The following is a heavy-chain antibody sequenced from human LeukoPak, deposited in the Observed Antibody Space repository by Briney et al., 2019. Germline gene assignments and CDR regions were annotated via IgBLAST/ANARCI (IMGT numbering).Heavy chain of an antibody. Sequence: GGSLRLSCAASGFTFSSYGIHWVRQAPGKGLEWAAVISNDGSNKYYADSVKGRFTISRDNSKNTVYLQMNSLRGEDTAVYYCAKSGIAAAGQRGYFDYWGQGTLVTVSS. D-gene: IGHD6-13*01. J-gene: IGHJ4*02. CDR1: GFTFSSYG. CDR2: ISNDGSNK. CDR3: AKSGIAAAGQRGYFDY. V-gene: IGHV3-30*18.